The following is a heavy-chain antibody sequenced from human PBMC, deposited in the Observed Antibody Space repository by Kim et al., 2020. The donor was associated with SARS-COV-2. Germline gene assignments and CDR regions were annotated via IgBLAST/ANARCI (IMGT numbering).Heavy chain of an antibody. CDR3: AKAGYSLTKFDY. D-gene: IGHD5-18*01. CDR1: AFTFSSYA. Sequence: LSLTCAASAFTFSSYAMSWVRQAPGKGLEWVSAISGSGDSTFYADSVKGRFTISRDSSKNTLFLQMNSLRAEDTAVYYCAKAGYSLTKFDYWGQGTL. CDR2: ISGSGDST. V-gene: IGHV3-23*01. J-gene: IGHJ4*02.